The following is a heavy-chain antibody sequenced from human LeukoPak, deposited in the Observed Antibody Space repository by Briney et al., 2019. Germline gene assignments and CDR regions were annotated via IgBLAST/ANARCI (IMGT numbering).Heavy chain of an antibody. D-gene: IGHD5-18*01. J-gene: IGHJ6*02. Sequence: ASVKVSCKASGYTFTSYDINWVRQATGQGLEWMGWMNPNSGNAGYAQKFQGRVTMTRNSSISTAYMELSSLRSEDTAVYYCAKDIGYSYGSPHYYGMDVWGQGTTVTVSS. V-gene: IGHV1-8*01. CDR2: MNPNSGNA. CDR1: GYTFTSYD. CDR3: AKDIGYSYGSPHYYGMDV.